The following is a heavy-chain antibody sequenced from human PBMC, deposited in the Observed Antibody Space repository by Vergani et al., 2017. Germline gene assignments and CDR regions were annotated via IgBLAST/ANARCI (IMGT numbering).Heavy chain of an antibody. CDR3: AGGSFLGGSCYKPLFDY. J-gene: IGHJ4*02. D-gene: IGHD3-10*01. Sequence: QVQLQESGPGLVKPSQTLSLTCTVSGGSINSHNYYWSWIRQPAGKGLEWIGRIHTSGSTNYNPSLKRRGTISEDTSKNQFSLNLTSVTAADTAVYFCAGGSFLGGSCYKPLFDYWRQGILVTVSS. CDR2: IHTSGST. CDR1: GGSINSHNYY. V-gene: IGHV4-61*02.